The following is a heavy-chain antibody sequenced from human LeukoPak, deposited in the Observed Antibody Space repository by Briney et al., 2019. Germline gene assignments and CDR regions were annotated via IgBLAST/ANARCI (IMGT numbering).Heavy chain of an antibody. V-gene: IGHV1-2*02. Sequence: ASVKVSCKASGYTFTGYYMHWVGQAPGQGREWMGWINPNSGGRNYAQKFQGRVTMTRDTTISTAYMELRRLRSDDTAVYYCAKVGEARGYSYGFYWGQGTLVTVSS. CDR1: GYTFTGYY. J-gene: IGHJ4*02. CDR2: INPNSGGR. CDR3: AKVGEARGYSYGFY. D-gene: IGHD5-18*01.